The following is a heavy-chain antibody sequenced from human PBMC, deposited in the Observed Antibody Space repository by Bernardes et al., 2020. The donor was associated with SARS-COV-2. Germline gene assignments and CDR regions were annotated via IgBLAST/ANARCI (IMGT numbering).Heavy chain of an antibody. CDR1: GYSISSFYY. D-gene: IGHD2-15*01. CDR3: ARKGKCSGGSCKTSWFDP. V-gene: IGHV4-38-2*02. CDR2: IYHSGST. J-gene: IGHJ5*02. Sequence: SETLSLTCTVSGYSISSFYYWGFILQPPGKGLEWIATIYHSGSTYYNPSLRSRVTISVDTSKNQFSLNLSSVTAADTAVYYCARKGKCSGGSCKTSWFDPWCQGTLVTVSS.